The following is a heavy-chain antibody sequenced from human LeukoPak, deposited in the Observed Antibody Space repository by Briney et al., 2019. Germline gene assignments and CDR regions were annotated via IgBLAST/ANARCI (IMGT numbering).Heavy chain of an antibody. CDR3: AKGQKVVPAAMTLDY. V-gene: IGHV3-23*01. CDR1: GFTFSSYA. Sequence: GGSLRLSCAASGFTFSSYAMSWVRQAPGKGLEWVSAISGSGGSTYYADSVKGRFTISRDNSKNTLYLQMNSLRAEDTAVYYCAKGQKVVPAAMTLDYWGQGTLVTVSS. J-gene: IGHJ4*02. CDR2: ISGSGGST. D-gene: IGHD2-2*01.